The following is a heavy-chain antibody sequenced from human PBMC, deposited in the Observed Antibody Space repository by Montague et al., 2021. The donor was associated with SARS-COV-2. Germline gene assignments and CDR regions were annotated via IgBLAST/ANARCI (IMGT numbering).Heavy chain of an antibody. J-gene: IGHJ2*01. V-gene: IGHV4-59*01. CDR1: GASMRTYY. D-gene: IGHD1-26*01. CDR2: ISNSGIT. CDR3: ARDLGWSRWYIDV. Sequence: SETLSLTCSVSGASMRTYYWTWIRESPGRGLERIGYISNSGITNYNPYLKSRATISLDTSKTQFSLKLTSVTTSDTALYYCARDLGWSRWYIDVWGRGTLVTVSS.